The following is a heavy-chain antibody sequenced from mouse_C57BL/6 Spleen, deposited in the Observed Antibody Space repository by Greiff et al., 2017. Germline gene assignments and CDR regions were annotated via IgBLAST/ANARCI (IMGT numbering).Heavy chain of an antibody. CDR2: ICSGGDYL. Sequence: EVKLMESGEGLVKPGGSLKLSCAASGFTFSSYAMSWVRQTPEQRLEWVAYICSGGDYLYYADTVKGRFTLSRDNARYTLDLQMSSLKSEDTAMYYCTREERYYGKRRYAMDYWGQGTSVTVSS. CDR3: TREERYYGKRRYAMDY. D-gene: IGHD1-1*01. J-gene: IGHJ4*01. CDR1: GFTFSSYA. V-gene: IGHV5-9-1*02.